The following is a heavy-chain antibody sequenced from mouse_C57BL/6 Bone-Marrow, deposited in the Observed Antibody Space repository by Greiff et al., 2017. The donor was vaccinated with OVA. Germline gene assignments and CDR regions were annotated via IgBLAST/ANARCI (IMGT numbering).Heavy chain of an antibody. CDR2: IDPENGDT. V-gene: IGHV14-4*01. CDR1: GFNIKDAY. J-gene: IGHJ2*01. D-gene: IGHD2-1*01. Sequence: VQLQQSGAELVRPGASVKLSCTASGFNIKDAYMHWVKQRPEQGLEWIGWIDPENGDTEYASKFQGKATIPADTSSNTAYLQLSSLTSEDTAVYYFTSYGNFDYWGQGTTLTVSS. CDR3: TSYGNFDY.